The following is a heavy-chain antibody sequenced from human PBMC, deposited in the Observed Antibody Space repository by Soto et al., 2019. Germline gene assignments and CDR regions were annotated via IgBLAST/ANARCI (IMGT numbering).Heavy chain of an antibody. CDR3: VARLAASGLNWLDP. D-gene: IGHD6-13*01. J-gene: IGHJ5*02. CDR2: IFANGHT. Sequence: SETLSLTCIVSGGSISEKYWNWVRQPPGKGLEWIGLIFANGHTDYNPSLKSRVTMSVDASKNQFSLRLTSMTAADTAVYYCVARLAASGLNWLDPWGRGTLVTVS. CDR1: GGSISEKY. V-gene: IGHV4-4*07.